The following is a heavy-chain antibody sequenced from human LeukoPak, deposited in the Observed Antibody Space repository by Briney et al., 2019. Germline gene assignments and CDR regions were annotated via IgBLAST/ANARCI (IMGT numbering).Heavy chain of an antibody. Sequence: GGSLRLSCAASGFTFSSYSINWVRQAPGKGLEWVSSISSSSSYIYYADSVKGRFTISRDNAKNSLYLQMNSLRAEDTAVYYCAREWELLGYYYYGMDVWGQGTTVTVSS. CDR2: ISSSSSYI. CDR3: AREWELLGYYYYGMDV. V-gene: IGHV3-21*01. J-gene: IGHJ6*02. CDR1: GFTFSSYS. D-gene: IGHD1-26*01.